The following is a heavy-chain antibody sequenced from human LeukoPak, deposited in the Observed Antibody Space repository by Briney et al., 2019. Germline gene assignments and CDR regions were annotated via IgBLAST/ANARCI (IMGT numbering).Heavy chain of an antibody. CDR1: GYTFTMYY. CDR2: INPSDGST. Sequence: ASVNVSCKASGYTFTMYYIHWMRQAPGQGFEWMGIINPSDGSTRYAQRFQGRVTMTRDTSARTVYMELSSLRSDDTAVYYCARKELSSYPFDFWGQGTLVTVSS. CDR3: ARKELSSYPFDF. V-gene: IGHV1-46*01. D-gene: IGHD6-19*01. J-gene: IGHJ4*02.